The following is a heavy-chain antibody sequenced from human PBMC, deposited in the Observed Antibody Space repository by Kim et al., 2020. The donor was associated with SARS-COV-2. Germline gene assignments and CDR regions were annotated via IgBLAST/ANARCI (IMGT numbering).Heavy chain of an antibody. V-gene: IGHV3-30*04. Sequence: GGSLRLSCVASGFSFRSYAMHWVRQAPGKGLEWVALIWYDGSKKYYADSVKGRFTISRDNSKDTLYLQMSSLRPEDTAMYYCARDRDATGSTYDSWGQGTLVTVSS. D-gene: IGHD3-10*01. J-gene: IGHJ5*01. CDR2: IWYDGSKK. CDR1: GFSFRSYA. CDR3: ARDRDATGSTYDS.